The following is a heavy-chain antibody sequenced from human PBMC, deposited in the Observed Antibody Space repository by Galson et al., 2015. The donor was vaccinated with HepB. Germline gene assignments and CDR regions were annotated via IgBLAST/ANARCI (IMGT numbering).Heavy chain of an antibody. Sequence: SLRLSCAASGFIFSKYAMNWVRQAPGKGLEWVSNISGGAGDTYSKYAASVKVRFAISRDNSKNILYLEMNSLRDEDTAVYYCGKCTSRSGCFGLHLEYWGQGTLVTVSS. D-gene: IGHD6-25*01. CDR1: GFIFSKYA. CDR2: ISGGAGDT. CDR3: GKCTSRSGCFGLHLEY. V-gene: IGHV3-23*01. J-gene: IGHJ4*02.